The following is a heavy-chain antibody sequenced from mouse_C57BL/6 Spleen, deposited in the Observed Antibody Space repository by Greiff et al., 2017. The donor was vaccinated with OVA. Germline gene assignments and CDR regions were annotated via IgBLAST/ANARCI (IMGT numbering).Heavy chain of an antibody. J-gene: IGHJ2*01. D-gene: IGHD1-1*01. CDR2: IDPETGGT. CDR3: TRSSDYYGSPSFDY. CDR1: GYTFTDYE. V-gene: IGHV1-15*01. Sequence: QVQLQQSGAELVRPGASVTLSCKASGYTFTDYEMYWVKQTPVHGLEWIGAIDPETGGTAYNQKFKGKAILTADKSSSTDYLELRSLTSEDSAVYYCTRSSDYYGSPSFDYWGQGTTLTVSS.